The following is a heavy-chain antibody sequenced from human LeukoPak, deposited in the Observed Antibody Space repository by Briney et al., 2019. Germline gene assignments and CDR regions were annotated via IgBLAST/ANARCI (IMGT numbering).Heavy chain of an antibody. V-gene: IGHV3-20*04. CDR1: GFTVSSNY. D-gene: IGHD1-1*01. CDR3: ARDGGNGYNWADFGY. CDR2: INWNGGST. J-gene: IGHJ4*02. Sequence: PGGSLRLSCAASGFTVSSNYMSWVRQAPGKGLEWVSGINWNGGSTGYADSVKGRFTISRDNAKNSLYLQMNSLRAEDTALYYCARDGGNGYNWADFGYWGQGTLVTFSS.